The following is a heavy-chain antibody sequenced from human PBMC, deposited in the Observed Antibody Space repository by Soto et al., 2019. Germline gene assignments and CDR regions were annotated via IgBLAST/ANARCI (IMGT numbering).Heavy chain of an antibody. CDR1: GDTFSSYS. V-gene: IGHV1-69*08. CDR2: IIPMVGTP. D-gene: IGHD3-16*01. CDR3: AIDGGSTSSSAYNYFMDV. Sequence: QAQLVQSGAEVKRPGSSVKVSCKASGDTFSSYSISWVRQAPGQGLEWMGRIIPMVGTPNYAQKFQGRVTFSADKSTSTAYMVLNSLISDDTAVYYCAIDGGSTSSSAYNYFMDVWGKGTPVTVSS. J-gene: IGHJ6*03.